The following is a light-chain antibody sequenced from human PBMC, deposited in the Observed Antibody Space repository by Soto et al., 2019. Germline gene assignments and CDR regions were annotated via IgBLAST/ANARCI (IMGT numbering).Light chain of an antibody. CDR2: GAS. CDR1: QSVSSS. Sequence: EIVMTQSPATLSVSPGERATLSCRASQSVSSSLAWYQQKPGQPPRLLIYGASSRATGIPARFSGSGSGTEFTLTISSLQSEDFAVYYCQQYNNWPLTFGGGTKVEI. J-gene: IGKJ4*01. CDR3: QQYNNWPLT. V-gene: IGKV3-15*01.